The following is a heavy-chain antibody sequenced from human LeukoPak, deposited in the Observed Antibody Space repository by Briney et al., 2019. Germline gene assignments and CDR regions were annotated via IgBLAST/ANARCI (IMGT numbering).Heavy chain of an antibody. J-gene: IGHJ4*02. CDR3: ARDSRFTMRDS. D-gene: IGHD3-22*01. CDR2: IKQDGSDK. V-gene: IGHV3-7*01. CDR1: GFIFSSYW. Sequence: PGGSLRLSCAASGFIFSSYWMSWVRQAPGKGLERVANIKQDGSDKSYVDSVKGRFTISRDNAKNSLYLQMNSLRAEDTAVYYCARDSRFTMRDSWGQGTLVTVSS.